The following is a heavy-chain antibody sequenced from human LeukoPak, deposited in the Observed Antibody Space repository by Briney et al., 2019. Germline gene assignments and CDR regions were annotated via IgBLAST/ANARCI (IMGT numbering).Heavy chain of an antibody. CDR1: GYTFIGYY. CDR2: INSNSGGT. J-gene: IGHJ4*02. CDR3: ARESISGAVIIPFDY. V-gene: IGHV1-2*06. D-gene: IGHD3-3*01. Sequence: ASVKVSCKASGYTFIGYYIHWVRQVPGQGLEWMGRINSNSGGTYYAQKFQGRVTMTRDTSIRTAYMEVTRLRSDDTAVYYCARESISGAVIIPFDYWGQGTLVTVSS.